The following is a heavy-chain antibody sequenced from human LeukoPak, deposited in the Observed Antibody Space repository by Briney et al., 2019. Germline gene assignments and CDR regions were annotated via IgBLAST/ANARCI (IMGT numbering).Heavy chain of an antibody. CDR1: GFTFSSYS. CDR3: ASPYSSRWYELCY. D-gene: IGHD6-13*01. J-gene: IGHJ4*02. V-gene: IGHV3-21*01. Sequence: GGSLRLSCAASGFTFSSYSMNWVRQAPGKGLEWVSSISSSSSYVYYADSVKGRFTISRDNAKNSLYLQMNSLRAEDTAVYYCASPYSSRWYELCYWGQGTLVTVSS. CDR2: ISSSSSYV.